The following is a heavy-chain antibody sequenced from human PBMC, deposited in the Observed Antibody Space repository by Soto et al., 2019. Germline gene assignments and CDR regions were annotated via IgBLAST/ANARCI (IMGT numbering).Heavy chain of an antibody. CDR3: VRDVECPGISGSWGAFEI. J-gene: IGHJ3*02. CDR1: GGSNRNYF. Sequence: SETLSLTSTVFGGSNRNYFWTWIRQPTGKRLEWIGRIYSSGNTVYHASLKSRVTMSIDMSKNQFSLKLSSMTASDTAVYYCVRDVECPGISGSWGAFEIWGQGTVVTVSS. CDR2: IYSSGNT. V-gene: IGHV4-4*07. D-gene: IGHD1-20*01.